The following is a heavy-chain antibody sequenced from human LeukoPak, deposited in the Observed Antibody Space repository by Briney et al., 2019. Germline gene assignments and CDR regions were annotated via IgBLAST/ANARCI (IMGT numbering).Heavy chain of an antibody. J-gene: IGHJ6*03. Sequence: GESLRLSCAVSGFTFSSYAMSWVRQAPGKGLEWVSAISGSGGGTFYADSVRGRFTISRDNSENTVYLQMNSLRAEDTAVYYCAKDYAGGWPKRGMDVWGKGATVTVSS. CDR2: ISGSGGGT. CDR1: GFTFSSYA. D-gene: IGHD3-16*01. V-gene: IGHV3-23*01. CDR3: AKDYAGGWPKRGMDV.